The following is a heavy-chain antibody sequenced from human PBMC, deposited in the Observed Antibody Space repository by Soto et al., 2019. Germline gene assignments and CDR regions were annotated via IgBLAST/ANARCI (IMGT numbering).Heavy chain of an antibody. D-gene: IGHD3-9*01. J-gene: IGHJ2*01. Sequence: SETRSLTCIVSGDSISSSSYYWVWIRQPRGKGLEWIGSIYYSGTTYYNPSLESRVTISIDTSKNQFSLKVSSLTAADTAVYYCAKTGPYDILTYWYFDLWGRGTLVTVSS. CDR2: IYYSGTT. CDR1: GDSISSSSYY. V-gene: IGHV4-39*01. CDR3: AKTGPYDILTYWYFDL.